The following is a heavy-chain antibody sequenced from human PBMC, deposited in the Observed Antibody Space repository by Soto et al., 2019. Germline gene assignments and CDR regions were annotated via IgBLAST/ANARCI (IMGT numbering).Heavy chain of an antibody. Sequence: SETLSLTCAVYGGSVNGYYWNWIRQPPGKGLEWIGEINHTGGTNYNPSLKSRVTMSVDTSKNQFSLRLSSVTAADTAIYYCATRITVFGLLIPPFDPWGQGTQVTVSS. CDR3: ATRITVFGLLIPPFDP. CDR1: GGSVNGYY. D-gene: IGHD3-3*01. J-gene: IGHJ5*02. CDR2: INHTGGT. V-gene: IGHV4-34*01.